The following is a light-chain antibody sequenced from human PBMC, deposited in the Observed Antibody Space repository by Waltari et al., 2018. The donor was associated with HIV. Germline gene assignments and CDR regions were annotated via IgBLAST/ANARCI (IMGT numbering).Light chain of an antibody. V-gene: IGLV3-1*01. CDR3: QAGDSGTIV. CDR2: QDT. Sequence: SYDLTQPPSVSVSSGQTATVTCSGVNLGHKYVSWYQQRSGQSPVLVIYQDTKRPPGIPERVFGSTSENTATLTIYETQPLDEAHYSCQAGDSGTIVFGGGTNLTVL. CDR1: NLGHKY. J-gene: IGLJ3*02.